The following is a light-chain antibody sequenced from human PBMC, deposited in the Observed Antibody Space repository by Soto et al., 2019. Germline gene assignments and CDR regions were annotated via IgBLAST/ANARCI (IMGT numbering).Light chain of an antibody. CDR1: QSVSNY. V-gene: IGKV3-20*01. Sequence: EIVLTQSPATLSLSPGERATLSCRASQSVSNYLVWYQQKPGHAPRLLISGASSRATGIPDRFSGSGSGTEFTLTIRRLEPEDFAVYYCQQYGGSPQTFGQGTKVDIK. CDR3: QQYGGSPQT. J-gene: IGKJ1*01. CDR2: GAS.